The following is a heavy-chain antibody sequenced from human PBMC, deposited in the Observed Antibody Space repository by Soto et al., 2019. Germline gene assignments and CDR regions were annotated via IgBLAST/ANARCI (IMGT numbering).Heavy chain of an antibody. CDR1: GFTFSSSE. Sequence: GGSLRLSCAVSGFTFSSSEMYWVRQAPGKGLEWISYIHPSGQPIFYADSVKGRFTISRDNANNSVFLQMNSLRAEDTAVYYYARRASRWGQGTMVTVSS. V-gene: IGHV3-48*03. J-gene: IGHJ3*01. D-gene: IGHD1-26*01. CDR3: ARRASR. CDR2: IHPSGQPI.